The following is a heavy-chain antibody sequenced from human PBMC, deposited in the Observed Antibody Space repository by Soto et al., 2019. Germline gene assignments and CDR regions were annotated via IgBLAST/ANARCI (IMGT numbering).Heavy chain of an antibody. J-gene: IGHJ4*02. CDR2: IYHSGST. D-gene: IGHD3-22*01. V-gene: IGHV4-30-2*01. CDR1: GGSISSGGYS. CDR3: ARAKYYYDSSGYYFFDY. Sequence: QLQLQESGSGLVKPSQTLSLTCAVSGGSISSGGYSWSWIRQPPGKGLEWIGYIYHSGSTYYNPSIKSRVTISVDRSKNQFSLKLSSVAAADTAVYYCARAKYYYDSSGYYFFDYWGQGTLVTVS.